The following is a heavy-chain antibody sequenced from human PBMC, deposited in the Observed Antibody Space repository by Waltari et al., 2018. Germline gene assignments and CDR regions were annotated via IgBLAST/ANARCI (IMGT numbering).Heavy chain of an antibody. CDR2: IYYNGST. Sequence: QLQLQESGPGLVKPSETLSLTCTVSGGSISSSSNYYWGWIRQPPGKGLEWIGSIYYNGSTYYNPSLKSRVTISVDTSKNQFSLKLSSVTAADTVVYYCARRAWG. CDR3: ARRA. J-gene: IGHJ5*01. CDR1: GGSISSSSNYY. V-gene: IGHV4-39*01.